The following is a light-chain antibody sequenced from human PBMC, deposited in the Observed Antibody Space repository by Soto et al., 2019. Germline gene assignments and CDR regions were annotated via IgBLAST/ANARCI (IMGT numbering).Light chain of an antibody. V-gene: IGLV2-11*01. CDR3: CSYAGSYTFVV. CDR2: DVT. J-gene: IGLJ2*01. CDR1: SSDVGGYNH. Sequence: QSVLTQPRSVSGSPGQSVTISCTGTSSDVGGYNHVSWYQHHPGKAPKLMIYDVTKRPSGVPDRFSGSKSGNTASLTISGLQAEDEADYYCCSYAGSYTFVVFGGGTKLTVL.